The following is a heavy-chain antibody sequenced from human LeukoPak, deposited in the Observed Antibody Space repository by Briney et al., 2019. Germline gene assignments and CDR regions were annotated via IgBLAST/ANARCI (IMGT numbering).Heavy chain of an antibody. D-gene: IGHD2/OR15-2a*01. CDR2: IIPIFGTA. CDR1: GYTFTSYA. CDR3: ASYGPDITTYNY. Sequence: SVKVSCKASGYTFTSYAISWVRQAPGQGLEWMGGIIPIFGTANYAQKFQGRVTITTDESTSTAYMELSSLRSEDTAVYYCASYGPDITTYNYWGQGTLVTVSS. J-gene: IGHJ4*02. V-gene: IGHV1-69*05.